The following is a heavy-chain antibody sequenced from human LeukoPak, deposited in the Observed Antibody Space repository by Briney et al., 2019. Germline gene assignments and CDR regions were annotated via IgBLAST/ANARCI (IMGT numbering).Heavy chain of an antibody. V-gene: IGHV4-59*01. CDR3: AGGGTAVIAPYAFDS. J-gene: IGHJ3*02. CDR2: IYYSGST. Sequence: SETLSLTCTVCGGSISSYYWSWIRQPPGKGLEWIGYIYYSGSTNCNPSVKSRVAMSVDTSKKQFSLKLSSLTAADTAVYYCAGGGTAVIAPYAFDSWGQGTMVTVSS. CDR1: GGSISSYY. D-gene: IGHD4-23*01.